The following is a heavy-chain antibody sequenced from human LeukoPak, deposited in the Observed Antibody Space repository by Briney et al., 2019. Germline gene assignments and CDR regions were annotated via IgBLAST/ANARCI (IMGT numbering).Heavy chain of an antibody. CDR1: GFTVSSNY. V-gene: IGHV3-53*01. Sequence: PGGSLRLSCAASGFTVSSNYMSWVRQAPGKGLEWVSVIYSGGSTYYADSVKGRFTISRDNSKNTLYLQMNSLRAEDTAVYYCARARGYGDYQFDYWGQGTLVTVSS. J-gene: IGHJ4*02. CDR3: ARARGYGDYQFDY. D-gene: IGHD4-17*01. CDR2: IYSGGST.